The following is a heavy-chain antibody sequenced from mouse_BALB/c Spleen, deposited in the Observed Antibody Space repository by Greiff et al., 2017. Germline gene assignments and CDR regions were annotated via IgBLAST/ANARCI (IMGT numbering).Heavy chain of an antibody. CDR3: ASGHYGSSYWYFDV. D-gene: IGHD1-1*01. J-gene: IGHJ1*01. CDR1: GFTFSDYY. CDR2: ISDGGSYT. V-gene: IGHV5-4*02. Sequence: EVQRVESGGGLVKPGGSLKLSCAASGFTFSDYYMYWVRQTPEKRLEWVATISDGGSYTYYPDSVKGRFTISRDNAKNNLYLQMSSLKSEDTAMYYCASGHYGSSYWYFDVWGAGTTVTVSS.